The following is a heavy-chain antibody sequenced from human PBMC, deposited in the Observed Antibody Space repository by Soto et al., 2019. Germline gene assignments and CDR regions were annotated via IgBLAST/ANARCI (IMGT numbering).Heavy chain of an antibody. J-gene: IGHJ5*02. CDR3: ARGQRFSDWFDP. CDR1: GGAISGYY. Sequence: NPSETLSLTCTVTGGAISGYYWTWMRQSAGGGLEWIGRIYSSRSTNYNPSLKSRVTISLDTSMNHFSLRLSSVTAADTAVYYGARGQRFSDWFDPWGQGTLVTVSS. CDR2: IYSSRST. V-gene: IGHV4-4*07. D-gene: IGHD3-3*01.